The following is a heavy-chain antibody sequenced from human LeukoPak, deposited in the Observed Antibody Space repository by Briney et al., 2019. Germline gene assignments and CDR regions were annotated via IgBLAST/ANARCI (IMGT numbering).Heavy chain of an antibody. Sequence: GGSLRLTCTASGFTFGDYYMSWIRHAQGKGLEWVSYISSSSTYTNYADSVQGRFTISRDNAKNSLYLQRNSLRAEDTAVYYCARDRTRNYYDSSGYYVSDHWGQGTLVTVSS. CDR2: ISSSSTYT. D-gene: IGHD3-22*01. CDR1: GFTFGDYY. V-gene: IGHV3-11*06. J-gene: IGHJ4*02. CDR3: ARDRTRNYYDSSGYYVSDH.